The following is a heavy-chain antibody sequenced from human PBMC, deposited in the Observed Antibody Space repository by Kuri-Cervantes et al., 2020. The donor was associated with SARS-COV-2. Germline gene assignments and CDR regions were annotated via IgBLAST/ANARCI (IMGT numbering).Heavy chain of an antibody. Sequence: SETLSLTCTVSGGSISSYYWSWIRQPPGKGLEWIGYIYYSGSTNYNPSLKSRVTMSVDTSKNQFSLKLSSVTAADTAVYYCARDGWSGSNGAFDIWGQGTMVTVSS. CDR1: GGSISSYY. J-gene: IGHJ3*02. CDR2: IYYSGST. V-gene: IGHV4-59*12. D-gene: IGHD1-26*01. CDR3: ARDGWSGSNGAFDI.